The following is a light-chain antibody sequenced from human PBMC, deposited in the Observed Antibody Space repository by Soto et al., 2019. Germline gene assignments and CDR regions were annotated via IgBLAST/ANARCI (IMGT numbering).Light chain of an antibody. CDR2: GNS. Sequence: QSVLTQPPSVSGAPGQRVTISCIGSSSNIGAGYYVHWYQQLPGTAPKLLIYGNSNRPSGVPDRFSGSKSGTSASLAITGLQAEDEADYYCQSYDSSLSGSHVVFGGGTKLTVL. CDR3: QSYDSSLSGSHVV. J-gene: IGLJ2*01. CDR1: SSNIGAGYY. V-gene: IGLV1-40*01.